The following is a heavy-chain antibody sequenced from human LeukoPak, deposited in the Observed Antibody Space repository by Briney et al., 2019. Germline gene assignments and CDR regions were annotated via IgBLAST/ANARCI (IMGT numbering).Heavy chain of an antibody. V-gene: IGHV3-74*01. CDR2: INSDGSST. Sequence: TGGSLRLSCAASGFTFSSYWMHWVRQAPGKGLVWVSRINSDGSSTSYADSVKGRFTISRDNAKDTLYLQMNSLRAEDTAVYYCAREGGYYYYYMDVWCKGTTVTVSS. J-gene: IGHJ6*03. CDR1: GFTFSSYW. D-gene: IGHD1-26*01. CDR3: AREGGYYYYYMDV.